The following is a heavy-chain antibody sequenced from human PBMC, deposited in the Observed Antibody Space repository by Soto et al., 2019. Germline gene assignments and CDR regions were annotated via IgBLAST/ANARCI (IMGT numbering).Heavy chain of an antibody. J-gene: IGHJ4*02. V-gene: IGHV1-3*01. D-gene: IGHD2-21*02. CDR1: GYTFTSYA. Sequence: ALVKVSWTGAGYTFTSYAMHWVRQDHGQRLEWMGWINAGNGNTKYSQKFQGRVTITRDTSASTAYMELSSLRSEDTAVYYCARSIVVVTALDYWGQGTLVTVSS. CDR2: INAGNGNT. CDR3: ARSIVVVTALDY.